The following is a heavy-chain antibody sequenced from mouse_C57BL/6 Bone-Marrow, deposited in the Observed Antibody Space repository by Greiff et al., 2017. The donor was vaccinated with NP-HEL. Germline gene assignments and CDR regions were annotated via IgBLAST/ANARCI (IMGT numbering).Heavy chain of an antibody. V-gene: IGHV5-4*01. CDR1: GFTFSSYA. CDR2: ISDGGSYT. CDR3: ARDGNYNFDY. D-gene: IGHD2-1*01. Sequence: EVKLVESGGGLVKPGGSLKLSCAASGFTFSSYAMSWVRQTPGKRLEWVATISDGGSYTYYPDNVKGRSTFPRDNAKNNLYLQMRHLKSEDTAMYYCARDGNYNFDYWGQGTTLTVSS. J-gene: IGHJ2*01.